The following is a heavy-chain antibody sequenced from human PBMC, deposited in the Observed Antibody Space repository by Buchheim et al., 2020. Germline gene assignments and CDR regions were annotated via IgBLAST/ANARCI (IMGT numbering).Heavy chain of an antibody. CDR2: ISGSGGST. J-gene: IGHJ6*02. Sequence: EVQLLESGGGLVQPGGSLRLSCAASGFTFSSYAMSWVRQAPGKGLEWVSAISGSGGSTYYADSVKGRFTISRDNPNNTLYLQMHSLGAEDTAVYYCARTVAAYYYYGLDVWGQGT. CDR1: GFTFSSYA. V-gene: IGHV3-23*01. CDR3: ARTVAAYYYYGLDV. D-gene: IGHD6-19*01.